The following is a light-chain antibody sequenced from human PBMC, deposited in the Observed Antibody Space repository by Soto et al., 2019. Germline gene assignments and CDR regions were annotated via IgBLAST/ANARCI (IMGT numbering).Light chain of an antibody. J-gene: IGKJ5*01. V-gene: IGKV3D-20*01. CDR1: QSVSSSY. Sequence: EIVLTQSPATLSLSPGERATLSCGASQSVSSSYLAWYQQKPGLAPRLLIYDAASRATGLPDRVRGSGSGTYFTLTIGTLEPEEFALYYCPQYCSSPITFGQGTRLEIK. CDR2: DAA. CDR3: PQYCSSPIT.